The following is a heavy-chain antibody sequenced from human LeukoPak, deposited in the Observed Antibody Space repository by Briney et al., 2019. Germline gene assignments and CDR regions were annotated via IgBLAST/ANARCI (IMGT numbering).Heavy chain of an antibody. J-gene: IGHJ4*02. Sequence: GGALRLSCAASGFTFSSYGRHWVRQAPAKGLGWVAVIWYDGSNKYYADSVKGRFTISRDNSKNTLYLQMNSLRAEDTAVYYCARDLRLYSSSCDYWGQGTLVTVSS. D-gene: IGHD6-13*01. V-gene: IGHV3-33*01. CDR2: IWYDGSNK. CDR3: ARDLRLYSSSCDY. CDR1: GFTFSSYG.